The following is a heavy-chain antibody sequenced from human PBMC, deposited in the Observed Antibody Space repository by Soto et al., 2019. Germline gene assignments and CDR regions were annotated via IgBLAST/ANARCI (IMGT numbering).Heavy chain of an antibody. Sequence: GGSLRLSCAASGFTFSSYWMSWVRQAPGKGLEWVANIKQDRSEKYYVDSVKGRFTISRDNAKNSLYLQMNSLRAEDTAVYYCARRLYQPYYYYYYMDVWGKGTTVTVSS. CDR2: IKQDRSEK. CDR3: ARRLYQPYYYYYYMDV. J-gene: IGHJ6*03. D-gene: IGHD3-16*02. CDR1: GFTFSSYW. V-gene: IGHV3-7*01.